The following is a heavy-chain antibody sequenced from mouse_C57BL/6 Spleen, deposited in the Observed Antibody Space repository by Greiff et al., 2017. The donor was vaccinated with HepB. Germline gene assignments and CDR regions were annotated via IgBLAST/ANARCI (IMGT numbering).Heavy chain of an antibody. CDR1: GYTFTSYW. CDR3: AGHRYDVPMDY. Sequence: VQLQESGAELVKPGASVKMSCKASGYTFTSYWITWVKQRPGQGLEWIGDIYPGSGSTNYNEKFKSKATLTVDTSSSTAYMQLSSLTSEDSAVYYCAGHRYDVPMDYWGQGTSVTVSS. V-gene: IGHV1-55*01. D-gene: IGHD2-12*01. CDR2: IYPGSGST. J-gene: IGHJ4*01.